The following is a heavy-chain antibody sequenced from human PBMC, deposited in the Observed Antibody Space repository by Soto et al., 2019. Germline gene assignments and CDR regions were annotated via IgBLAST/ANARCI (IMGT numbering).Heavy chain of an antibody. J-gene: IGHJ3*01. CDR3: VRDSNPPHAISFGVVIVLDAFDL. D-gene: IGHD3-16*02. CDR1: GFTFSPYE. V-gene: IGHV3-48*03. CDR2: ISDSGSNI. Sequence: EGQLVQSGGGLVQPGGSLRLSCTASGFTFSPYEMNWVRQAPGKGLEWVSYISDSGSNIQYAESVEGRFTISRDSAKSSLYLHLNSLRAEDTAVYYCVRDSNPPHAISFGVVIVLDAFDLWGQGTMVTVSS.